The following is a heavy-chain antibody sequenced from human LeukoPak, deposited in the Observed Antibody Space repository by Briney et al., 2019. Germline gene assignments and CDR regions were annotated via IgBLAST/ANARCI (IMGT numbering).Heavy chain of an antibody. Sequence: GGSLRLSCVASGFTFSSYGIHWVRQAPGKGLEWVGVIWYDGGNKDYADSVKGRFTISRDNSKNTLYLQMNSLRAEDTAVYYCAKGKFGDYWGQGTLVTVSS. CDR1: GFTFSSYG. CDR3: AKGKFGDY. D-gene: IGHD3-10*01. V-gene: IGHV3-33*06. CDR2: IWYDGGNK. J-gene: IGHJ4*02.